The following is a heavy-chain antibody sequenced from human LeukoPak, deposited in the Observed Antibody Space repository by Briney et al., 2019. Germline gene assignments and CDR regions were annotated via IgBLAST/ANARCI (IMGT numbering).Heavy chain of an antibody. CDR1: GFTFEDYA. Sequence: GGSLRLSCVGSGFTFEDYAIHWVRQPPGKGLEWVSLLNWDGSRTYYADSVKGRFTISRDNNKNSLFLQMNNLRPEDTALYYCAKTGSDGYGEYFDYWGRGTLVTVSS. CDR3: AKTGSDGYGEYFDY. CDR2: LNWDGSRT. V-gene: IGHV3-43D*03. D-gene: IGHD5-24*01. J-gene: IGHJ4*02.